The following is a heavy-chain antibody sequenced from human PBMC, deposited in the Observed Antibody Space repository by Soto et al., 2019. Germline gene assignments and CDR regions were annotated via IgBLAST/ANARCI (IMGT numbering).Heavy chain of an antibody. V-gene: IGHV4-34*01. D-gene: IGHD3-3*01. Sequence: QVQLQQWGAGLLNPSETLSLTCAVYGGSFSGYYWNWIRQPPGKGLEWIGEIDHSGYTNYNPSLKSRVTISVDTSKNQFSLRLTSVTAADTAVYYCARVRDWFDPWGQGTLVTVSS. J-gene: IGHJ5*02. CDR3: ARVRDWFDP. CDR1: GGSFSGYY. CDR2: IDHSGYT.